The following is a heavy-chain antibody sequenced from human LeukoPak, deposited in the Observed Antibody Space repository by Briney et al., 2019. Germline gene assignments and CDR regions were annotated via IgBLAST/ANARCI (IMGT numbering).Heavy chain of an antibody. CDR2: IYHSGST. CDR1: GGSISSSNW. V-gene: IGHV4-4*02. Sequence: SETLSLTCAVSGGSISSSNWWSWVRQPPGKGLEWIGEIYHSGSTNYNPSLKSRVTISVDTSKNQFSLKLSSVTAADTAVYYCARRGYSYGYGYDYWGQGTLVTVSS. J-gene: IGHJ4*02. CDR3: ARRGYSYGYGYDY. D-gene: IGHD5-18*01.